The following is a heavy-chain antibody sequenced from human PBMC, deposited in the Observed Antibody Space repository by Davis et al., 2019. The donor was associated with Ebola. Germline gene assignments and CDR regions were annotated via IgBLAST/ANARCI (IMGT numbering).Heavy chain of an antibody. Sequence: MPRGSLRLSCTVSGGSISSSSYYWGWIRQPPGKGLEWIGSIYYSGSTYYNPSLKSRVTISVDTSKNQFSLKLSSVTAADTAVYYCARGYYYVGWFDPWGQGTLVTVSS. V-gene: IGHV4-39*01. J-gene: IGHJ5*02. CDR3: ARGYYYVGWFDP. D-gene: IGHD3-22*01. CDR2: IYYSGST. CDR1: GGSISSSSYY.